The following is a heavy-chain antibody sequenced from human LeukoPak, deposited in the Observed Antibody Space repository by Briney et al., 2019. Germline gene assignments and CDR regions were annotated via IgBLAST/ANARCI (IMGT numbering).Heavy chain of an antibody. Sequence: GGSLRLSCAASGFTFSSCGMHWVRQAPGKGLEWVAVIWYDGSNKYYADSVKGRFTISRDNSKNALYLQMNSLRAEDTAVYYYARDKLRYSSSWYGNDYWGQGTLVTVSS. CDR2: IWYDGSNK. V-gene: IGHV3-33*01. CDR1: GFTFSSCG. J-gene: IGHJ4*02. D-gene: IGHD6-13*01. CDR3: ARDKLRYSSSWYGNDY.